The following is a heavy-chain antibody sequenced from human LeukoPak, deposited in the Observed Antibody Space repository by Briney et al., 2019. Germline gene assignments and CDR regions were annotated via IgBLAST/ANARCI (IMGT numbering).Heavy chain of an antibody. CDR2: SDPEDGET. V-gene: IGHV1-24*01. D-gene: IGHD2-15*01. Sequence: ASVKVSCKVSGYTLTELSMHWVRQAPGKGLEWMGGSDPEDGETIYAQMFQGRVTMTEDTSTDTAYMELSSLRSEDTAVYYCATQPIDYCSGGSCYTGYFDYWGQGTLVTVSS. CDR3: ATQPIDYCSGGSCYTGYFDY. CDR1: GYTLTELS. J-gene: IGHJ4*02.